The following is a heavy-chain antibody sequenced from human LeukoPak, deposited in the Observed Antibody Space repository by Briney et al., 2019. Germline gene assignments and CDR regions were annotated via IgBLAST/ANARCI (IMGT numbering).Heavy chain of an antibody. D-gene: IGHD3-22*01. Sequence: GGSLRLSCAASGFTFSSYWMSWVRQAPGKGLEWVANIKQDGSNKYYADSVKGRFTISRDNSKNTLYLQMNSLRAEDTAVYYCARCEVGYDSSGYYDYWGQGTLVTVSS. V-gene: IGHV3-7*01. CDR3: ARCEVGYDSSGYYDY. CDR1: GFTFSSYW. CDR2: IKQDGSNK. J-gene: IGHJ4*02.